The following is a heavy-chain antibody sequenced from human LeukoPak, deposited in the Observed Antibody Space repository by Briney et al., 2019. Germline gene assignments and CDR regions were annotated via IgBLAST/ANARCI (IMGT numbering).Heavy chain of an antibody. Sequence: SETLSLTCTVSGGSISTYYWTWIRQPPVKGLEWIGYIYYSGNTNYNPSLSSRVTISLDTSKSQFSLMLRSLTAADTAMYYCARRYTASPGERFDYWGQGILVTVSS. J-gene: IGHJ4*02. D-gene: IGHD2-2*02. V-gene: IGHV4-59*08. CDR1: GGSISTYY. CDR3: ARRYTASPGERFDY. CDR2: IYYSGNT.